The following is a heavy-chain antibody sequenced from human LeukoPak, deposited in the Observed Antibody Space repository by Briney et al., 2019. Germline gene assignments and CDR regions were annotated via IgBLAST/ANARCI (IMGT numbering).Heavy chain of an antibody. D-gene: IGHD2-2*01. CDR3: ARVPARQSGGMDV. V-gene: IGHV4-59*01. J-gene: IGHJ6*02. CDR2: FYYSGST. Sequence: SETLSLTCTVSGGSISSYYWTRIRQPPGKGLEWIGYFYYSGSTNYNPSLKSRVTISVDTSQNQFSLKLSSVTAADTAVYYCARVPARQSGGMDVWGQGTTVTVSS. CDR1: GGSISSYY.